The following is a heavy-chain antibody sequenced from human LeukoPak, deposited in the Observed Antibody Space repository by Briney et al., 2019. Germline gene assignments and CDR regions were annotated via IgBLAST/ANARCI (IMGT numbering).Heavy chain of an antibody. V-gene: IGHV4-59*08. CDR3: ARQRWLQFNAWFDP. D-gene: IGHD5-24*01. J-gene: IGHJ5*02. Sequence: SETLSLTCTVSGGSISSYYWSWIRQPPGKGLEWIGYIYYSGSTNYNPSLKSRVTISVDTSKNQFSLKLSSVTAADTAVYYCARQRWLQFNAWFDPWGQGTLVTVSS. CDR1: GGSISSYY. CDR2: IYYSGST.